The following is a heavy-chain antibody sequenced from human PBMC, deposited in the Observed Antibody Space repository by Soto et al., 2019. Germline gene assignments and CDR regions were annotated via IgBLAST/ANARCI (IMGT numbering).Heavy chain of an antibody. CDR1: GGSFSGYY. V-gene: IGHV4-34*01. CDR2: INHSGST. J-gene: IGHJ4*02. CDR3: ASLGGIAAAGTGDFDY. Sequence: PSETLSLTCAVYGGSFSGYYWSWIRQPPGKGLEWIGEINHSGSTNYNPSLKSRVTISVDTSKNQFSLKLSSVTAADTAVYYCASLGGIAAAGTGDFDYWGQGTLVTV. D-gene: IGHD6-13*01.